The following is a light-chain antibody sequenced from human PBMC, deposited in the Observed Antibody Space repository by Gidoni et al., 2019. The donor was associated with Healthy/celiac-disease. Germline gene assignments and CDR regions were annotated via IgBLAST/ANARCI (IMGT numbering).Light chain of an antibody. CDR2: AAS. V-gene: IGKV1-33*01. CDR1: QDISNC. J-gene: IGKJ2*01. Sequence: DIQMTQSPSSLSASVGDRVTITCQASQDISNCLNWYQQKPGKAPNLLIYAASNLETGVPSRFSGSGSGTDFSFTISSLQPEDIATYYCQQYDDPLYTFGQGTKLEIE. CDR3: QQYDDPLYT.